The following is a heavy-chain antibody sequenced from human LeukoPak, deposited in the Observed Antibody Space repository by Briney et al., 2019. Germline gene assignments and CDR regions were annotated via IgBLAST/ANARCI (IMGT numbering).Heavy chain of an antibody. CDR3: ARDSWFGELLGYFDY. D-gene: IGHD3-10*01. CDR2: INPNSGGT. V-gene: IGHV1-2*02. CDR1: GYIFTGYY. J-gene: IGHJ4*02. Sequence: ASVKVSCKASGYIFTGYYMHWVRQAPGQGLEGMGWINPNSGGTNYAQKFQGRVTMTRDTSISTAYMELSRLRSDDTAVYYCARDSWFGELLGYFDYWGQGTLVTVSS.